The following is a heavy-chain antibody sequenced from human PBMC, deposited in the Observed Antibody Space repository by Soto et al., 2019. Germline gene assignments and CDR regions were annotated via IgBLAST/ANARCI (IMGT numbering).Heavy chain of an antibody. D-gene: IGHD6-13*01. V-gene: IGHV1-69*13. CDR1: GGTFSSYA. Sequence: ASVKVSCKASGGTFSSYAISWVRQAPGQGLEWMGGIIPIFGTANYAQKFQGRVTITADESTSTAYMELSSLRSEDTAVYYCGGEGAAAGMVPRGDYGMDVWGQGTTVTVSS. CDR2: IIPIFGTA. CDR3: GGEGAAAGMVPRGDYGMDV. J-gene: IGHJ6*02.